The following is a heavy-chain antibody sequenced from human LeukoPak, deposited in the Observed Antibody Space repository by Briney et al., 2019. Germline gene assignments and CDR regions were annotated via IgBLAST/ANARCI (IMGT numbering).Heavy chain of an antibody. CDR1: GFTFSSYA. V-gene: IGHV3-23*01. J-gene: IGHJ4*02. Sequence: GGSLRLSCAASGFTFSSYAMSWVRQAPGKGLEWVSAISGSGGSTYYADSVKGRFTISRDNSKNTLYLQMNSLRAEDTAVYYCAEDSRYYDSSGLFDYWGQGTLVTVSS. CDR3: AEDSRYYDSSGLFDY. CDR2: ISGSGGST. D-gene: IGHD3-22*01.